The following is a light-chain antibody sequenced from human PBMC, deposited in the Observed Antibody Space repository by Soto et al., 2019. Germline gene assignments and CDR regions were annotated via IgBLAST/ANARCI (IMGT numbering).Light chain of an antibody. CDR3: QQYGASPIT. CDR1: QTVSSSY. Sequence: EIVLTQSPGTLSLSPGERATLSCRASQTVSSSYLAWYQQRPGQAPRLLIYGTSGRATGVPDRFSGSGSGTDFTLTISRLEPEDFAVYYCQQYGASPITFGQGTRLEIK. CDR2: GTS. J-gene: IGKJ5*01. V-gene: IGKV3-20*01.